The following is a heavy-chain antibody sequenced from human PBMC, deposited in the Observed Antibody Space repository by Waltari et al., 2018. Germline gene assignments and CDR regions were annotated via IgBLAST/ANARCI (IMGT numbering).Heavy chain of an antibody. CDR2: IYHSGST. V-gene: IGHV4-38-2*01. CDR3: ARHRDIVVVPAATSRFWYFDL. D-gene: IGHD2-2*01. CDR1: GYSISSGYY. Sequence: QVQLQESCPGLVKPSETLSLTCAVSGYSISSGYYWGWIRQPPRQGRAGIGSIYHSGSTYYNPSLKSRVTISVDTSKNQFSLKLSSVTAADTAVYYCARHRDIVVVPAATSRFWYFDLWGRGTLVTVSS. J-gene: IGHJ2*01.